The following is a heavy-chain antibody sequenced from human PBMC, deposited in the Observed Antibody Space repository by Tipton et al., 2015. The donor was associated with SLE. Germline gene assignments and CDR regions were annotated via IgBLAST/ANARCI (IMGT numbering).Heavy chain of an antibody. CDR3: ARGSGWYAGSAFDI. J-gene: IGHJ3*02. CDR1: GGSFSGYY. CDR2: INHSGRT. Sequence: TLSLTCAVYGGSFSGYYWTWIRQPPGKGLEWIGEINHSGRTNYNPSLKSRVTISVDTSKNQFSLKLSSVTAADTAVYYCARGSGWYAGSAFDIWGQGTMVTVSS. D-gene: IGHD6-19*01. V-gene: IGHV4-34*01.